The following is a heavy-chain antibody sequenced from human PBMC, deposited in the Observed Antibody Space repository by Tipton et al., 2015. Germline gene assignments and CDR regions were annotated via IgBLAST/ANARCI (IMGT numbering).Heavy chain of an antibody. V-gene: IGHV4-4*07. Sequence: TLSLTCTVSGGSFSTYFWTWIRQPAGKGLEWIGRIYTSGSTYYNPSLKSRVTMSVDTSKNQFSLMLTSVTAADTAVYYCARDAYYYDSSGYYITDYWGQGTLVTVSS. CDR3: ARDAYYYDSSGYYITDY. CDR2: IYTSGST. D-gene: IGHD3-22*01. J-gene: IGHJ4*02. CDR1: GGSFSTYF.